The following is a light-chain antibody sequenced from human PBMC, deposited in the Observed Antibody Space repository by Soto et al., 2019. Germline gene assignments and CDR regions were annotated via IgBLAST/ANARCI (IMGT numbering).Light chain of an antibody. CDR2: EGS. J-gene: IGLJ3*02. Sequence: QSVLTQPAAVSGSPGQSITISCTGTSCDVGSYNLVSWYQQHPGKAPKLMIYEGSKRPSGVSNRFSGSKSGNTASLTISGLQAEDEADYYCCSYAGSSTFGVFGGGTKLTVL. V-gene: IGLV2-23*03. CDR1: SCDVGSYNL. CDR3: CSYAGSSTFGV.